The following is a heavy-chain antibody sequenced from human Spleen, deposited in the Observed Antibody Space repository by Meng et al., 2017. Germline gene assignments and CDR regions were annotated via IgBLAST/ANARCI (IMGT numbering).Heavy chain of an antibody. D-gene: IGHD2-2*01. Sequence: SVKVSCKALGGIFSNYVIGWVRQAPGQGLEWMGGINAVFGTTNYAQKFQDRVTITSDESTSTVYMELTRLTSEDTAVYFCARKTGNCISTTCYSLDYWGQGTLVTVSS. CDR2: INAVFGTT. V-gene: IGHV1-69*13. J-gene: IGHJ4*02. CDR1: GGIFSNYV. CDR3: ARKTGNCISTTCYSLDY.